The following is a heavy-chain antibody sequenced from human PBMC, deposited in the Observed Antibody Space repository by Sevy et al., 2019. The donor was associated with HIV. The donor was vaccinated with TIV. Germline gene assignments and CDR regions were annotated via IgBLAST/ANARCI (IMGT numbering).Heavy chain of an antibody. CDR1: GGSFSGYY. V-gene: IGHV4-34*01. J-gene: IGHJ3*02. CDR3: ARHCAGSSCSHAFDI. CDR2: INHSGGT. Sequence: SETLSLTCAVYGGSFSGYYWSWIRQPPGKGLEWIGEINHSGGTNYNPSLKSRVTISVDTSKNQFSLKLNSVAAANTAVYYCARHCAGSSCSHAFDIWGQGTMVTVSS. D-gene: IGHD2-15*01.